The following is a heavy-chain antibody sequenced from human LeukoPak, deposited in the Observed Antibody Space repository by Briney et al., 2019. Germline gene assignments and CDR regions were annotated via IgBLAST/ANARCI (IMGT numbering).Heavy chain of an antibody. Sequence: GGSLRLSCAASGFTFSSYEMNWVRQAPGKGLEWVSYINSGSTTIYYADSVKGRFTISRDNAKNSLYLQMNSLRAEDTAVYYCGGDHPIPYGDYGYYHYYMDVWGKGTTVTVSS. CDR1: GFTFSSYE. V-gene: IGHV3-48*03. D-gene: IGHD4-17*01. CDR3: GGDHPIPYGDYGYYHYYMDV. CDR2: INSGSTTI. J-gene: IGHJ6*03.